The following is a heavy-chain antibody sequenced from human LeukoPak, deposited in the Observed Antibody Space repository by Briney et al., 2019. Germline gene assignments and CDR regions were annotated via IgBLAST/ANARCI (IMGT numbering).Heavy chain of an antibody. CDR1: GFTFSSYA. CDR2: ISGSGGST. J-gene: IGHJ4*02. Sequence: GGSLRLSCAVSGFTFSSYAMNWVRQAPGKGLEGVSAISGSGGSTYYADSGKGRFTISREKSKNTLYLQMNSLRADDTAVYYCAKGHITWELPHDYWGQGTLVTVSS. V-gene: IGHV3-23*01. CDR3: AKGHITWELPHDY. D-gene: IGHD1-26*01.